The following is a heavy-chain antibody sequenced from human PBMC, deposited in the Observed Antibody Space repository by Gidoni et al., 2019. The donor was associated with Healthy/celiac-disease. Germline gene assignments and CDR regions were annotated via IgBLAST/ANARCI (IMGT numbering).Heavy chain of an antibody. D-gene: IGHD4-17*01. V-gene: IGHV4-30-2*01. CDR2: IYHSGST. CDR1: GGSLSSGGYS. J-gene: IGHJ3*02. CDR3: ARHFDYAARDDAFDI. Sequence: QLQLQESGSGLVKPSQTLSLTCAVSGGSLSSGGYSWSWIRQPPGKGLEWIGYIYHSGSTYYNPSLKSRVTISVDRSKNQFSLKLSSVTAADTAVYYCARHFDYAARDDAFDIWGQGTMVTVSS.